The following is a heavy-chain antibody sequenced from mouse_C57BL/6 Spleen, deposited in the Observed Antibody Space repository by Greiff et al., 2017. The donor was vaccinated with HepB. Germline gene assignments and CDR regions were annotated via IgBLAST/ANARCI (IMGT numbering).Heavy chain of an antibody. V-gene: IGHV1-22*01. Sequence: EVQLQQSGPELVKPGASVKMSCKASGYTFTDYNMHWVKQSHGKSLEWIGYINPNNGGTSYNQKFKGKATLTVNKSSTTAYMELRSLTSEDSAVYYCARNFITTVPGYWGQGTTFTVSS. D-gene: IGHD1-1*01. J-gene: IGHJ2*01. CDR1: GYTFTDYN. CDR2: INPNNGGT. CDR3: ARNFITTVPGY.